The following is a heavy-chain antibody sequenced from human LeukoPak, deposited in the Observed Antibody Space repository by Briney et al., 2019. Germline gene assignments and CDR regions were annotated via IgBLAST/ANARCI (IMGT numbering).Heavy chain of an antibody. V-gene: IGHV3-23*01. D-gene: IGHD3-9*01. Sequence: GGSLRLSCAASGFTFSSYAMSWVRQAPGKGLEWVSAISGSGGSTYYADSVKGRFTISRDNSKNTLYLQMNSLRAEDTAVYYCAKSVGLRYFDWLLPYYFDYWGQGTLATVSS. CDR3: AKSVGLRYFDWLLPYYFDY. CDR2: ISGSGGST. CDR1: GFTFSSYA. J-gene: IGHJ4*02.